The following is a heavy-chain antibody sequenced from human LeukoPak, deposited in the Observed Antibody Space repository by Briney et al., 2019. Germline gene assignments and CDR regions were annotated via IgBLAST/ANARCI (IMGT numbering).Heavy chain of an antibody. CDR2: IRSKANSYAT. J-gene: IGHJ4*02. V-gene: IGHV3-73*01. D-gene: IGHD6-19*01. Sequence: PGGSLRLSCAASGFTFSSYAMSWVRQASGKGLEWVGRIRSKANSYATAYAASVKGRFTISRDDSKNTAYLQMNSLKTEDTAVYYCTRQGSEVDYWGQGTLVTVSS. CDR3: TRQGSEVDY. CDR1: GFTFSSYA.